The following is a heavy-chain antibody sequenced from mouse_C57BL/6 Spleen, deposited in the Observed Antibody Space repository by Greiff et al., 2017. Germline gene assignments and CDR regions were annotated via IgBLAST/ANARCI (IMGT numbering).Heavy chain of an antibody. CDR3: ADGGYYVDY. J-gene: IGHJ2*01. CDR2: IHPNSGST. Sequence: QVQLQQPGAELVKPGASVKLSCKASGYTFTSYWMHWVKQRPGQGLEWIGMIHPNSGSTNYNEKFQSKATLTVDKSSSTADMQLSSLTSEDSAVYYCADGGYYVDYWGQGTTLTVSA. CDR1: GYTFTSYW. V-gene: IGHV1-64*01.